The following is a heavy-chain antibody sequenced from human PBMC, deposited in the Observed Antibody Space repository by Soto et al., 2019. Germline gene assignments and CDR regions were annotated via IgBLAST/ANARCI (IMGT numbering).Heavy chain of an antibody. D-gene: IGHD2-21*02. CDR3: AREETAWPLAYGLDV. V-gene: IGHV3-21*01. J-gene: IGHJ6*02. CDR2: ITINSDI. CDR1: GFTFSSYS. Sequence: GGSLRLSCAASGFTFSSYSIHWVRQAPGKGLEWVSAITINSDIYYADSVKGRFTISRDNAQNSVSLQMNSLRAEDTAVYYCAREETAWPLAYGLDVWGQGTTVTVSS.